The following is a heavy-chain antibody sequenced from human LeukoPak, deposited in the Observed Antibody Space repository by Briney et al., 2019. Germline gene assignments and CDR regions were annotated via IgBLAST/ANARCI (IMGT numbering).Heavy chain of an antibody. CDR2: IIGSGNSI. Sequence: GGSLRLSCAASGFTFGTYAMSWVRQAPGKGLEWVSLIIGSGNSIHYADSVKGRFTISRDNFKNTVFLQLNSLRPEDTAVYYCAKSRNDRAFFDYWGQGTLVTVSS. CDR1: GFTFGTYA. V-gene: IGHV3-23*01. CDR3: AKSRNDRAFFDY. J-gene: IGHJ4*02. D-gene: IGHD1-1*01.